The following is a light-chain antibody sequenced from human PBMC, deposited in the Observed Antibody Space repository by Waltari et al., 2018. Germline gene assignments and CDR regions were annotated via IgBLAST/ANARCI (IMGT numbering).Light chain of an antibody. V-gene: IGKV3D-15*01. J-gene: IGKJ2*03. CDR1: QSVSRD. CDR2: AVS. Sequence: LTQSPATLSLSPGERATLSCRASQSVSRDLAWYQQKPGQAPRLLIYAVSTRASGIPDRFSGSGSGTDFTLTISSLEPEDFAVYFCQKYFNAPHSFGQGTKVEIK. CDR3: QKYFNAPHS.